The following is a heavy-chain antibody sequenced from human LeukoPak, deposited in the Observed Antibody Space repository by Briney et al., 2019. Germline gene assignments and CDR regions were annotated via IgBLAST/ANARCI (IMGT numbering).Heavy chain of an antibody. CDR2: ISGSGGST. J-gene: IGHJ4*02. V-gene: IGHV3-23*01. D-gene: IGHD2-15*01. CDR1: GFTFSSYA. CDR3: AKDQVCSGGSCYFDY. Sequence: GGSLRLSCAASGFTFSSYAMSWVRQAPGKGLEWVSAISGSGGSTYYADSVKGRFTISRDDSKNTLYLQMNSLRAEDTAVYYCAKDQVCSGGSCYFDYWGQGTLVTVSS.